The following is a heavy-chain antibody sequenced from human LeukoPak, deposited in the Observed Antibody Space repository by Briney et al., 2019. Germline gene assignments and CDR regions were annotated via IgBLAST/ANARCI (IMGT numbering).Heavy chain of an antibody. D-gene: IGHD6-19*01. Sequence: GESLKISCKGSGYSFTSYWIGWVRQMPGKGLEWMGIIYPGDSDTRYSPSFQGQVTISADKSISTAYLQWSSLKASDTAMYYCARLWYSSGWYVGSFNNWFDPWGQGTLVTVSS. J-gene: IGHJ5*02. CDR3: ARLWYSSGWYVGSFNNWFDP. CDR1: GYSFTSYW. V-gene: IGHV5-51*01. CDR2: IYPGDSDT.